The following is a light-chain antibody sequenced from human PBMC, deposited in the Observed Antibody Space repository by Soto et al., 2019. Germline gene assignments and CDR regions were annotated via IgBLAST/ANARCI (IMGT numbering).Light chain of an antibody. Sequence: EIVLTQSPGTLSLSPGERATLSCRASESVRSSYLAWYQQKPGQAPRLLIYGASTRATGIPARFSGSGSGTEFTLTISSLQSEDFAVYYCQQYNNWPPITFGQGTRLEIK. CDR1: ESVRSSY. CDR3: QQYNNWPPIT. J-gene: IGKJ5*01. CDR2: GAS. V-gene: IGKV3-15*01.